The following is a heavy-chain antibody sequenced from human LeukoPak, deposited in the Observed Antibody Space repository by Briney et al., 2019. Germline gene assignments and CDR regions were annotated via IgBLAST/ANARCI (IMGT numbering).Heavy chain of an antibody. V-gene: IGHV4-34*01. Sequence: SDTLSLTCAVCGRSFSGYYWSWIRQPPAKGLDWVGEINHSGSTNYNPSLKSRVTISVDTSKTQFSLKLSSVTAADTAVYYCARSGDGYNWVYFDYWGQGTLVTVSS. CDR2: INHSGST. D-gene: IGHD5-24*01. CDR3: ARSGDGYNWVYFDY. J-gene: IGHJ4*02. CDR1: GRSFSGYY.